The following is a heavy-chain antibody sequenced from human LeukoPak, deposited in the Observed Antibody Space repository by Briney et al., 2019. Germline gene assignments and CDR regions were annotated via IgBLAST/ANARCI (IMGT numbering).Heavy chain of an antibody. CDR1: GFTFSSYG. D-gene: IGHD3-22*01. Sequence: GGSLRLSCAASGFTFSSYGMHWVRQAPGKGLEWVAFIRYDGSNKYYADSVKGRFTISRDNAKNSLYLQMNSLRAEDTAVYYCARDHSSGSPIWGQGTMVTVSS. CDR2: IRYDGSNK. J-gene: IGHJ3*02. CDR3: ARDHSSGSPI. V-gene: IGHV3-30*02.